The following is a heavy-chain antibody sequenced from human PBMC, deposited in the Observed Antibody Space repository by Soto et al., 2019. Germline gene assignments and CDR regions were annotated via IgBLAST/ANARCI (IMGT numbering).Heavy chain of an antibody. CDR2: ISGSGDNT. Sequence: LRLSCAASSFTVRSYAVGWVRQAQGERLEWVSGISGSGDNTYYGDSVKGRFTMSRDNSKNTLFVQMNSLRAEDTAEYYSAKSTLVVVVIREFDYWGQGTLVTVSS. J-gene: IGHJ4*02. CDR1: SFTVRSYA. CDR3: AKSTLVVVVIREFDY. D-gene: IGHD3-22*01. V-gene: IGHV3-23*02.